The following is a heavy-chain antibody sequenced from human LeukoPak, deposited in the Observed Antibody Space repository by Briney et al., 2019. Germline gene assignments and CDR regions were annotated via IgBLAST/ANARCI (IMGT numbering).Heavy chain of an antibody. CDR3: ARGCLDPDYYDSRRGFDP. CDR2: INHSGST. J-gene: IGHJ5*02. Sequence: PSETLSLTCAVYGGSFSGYYWSWIRQPPGKGLEWIGEINHSGSTNYNPSLKSRVTISVDTSKNQFSLKLSSVTAADTAVYYCARGCLDPDYYDSRRGFDPWGQGTLVTVSS. CDR1: GGSFSGYY. D-gene: IGHD3-22*01. V-gene: IGHV4-34*01.